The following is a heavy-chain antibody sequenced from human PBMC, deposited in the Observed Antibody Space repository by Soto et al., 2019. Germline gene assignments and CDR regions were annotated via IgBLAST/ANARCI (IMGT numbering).Heavy chain of an antibody. J-gene: IGHJ6*02. CDR2: IYYSGST. Sequence: KTSETLSLTCTVSGGSISSGGYYWSWIRQHPGKGLEWIGYIYYSGSTYYNPSLKSRVTISVDTSKNQFSLKLSSVTAADTAVYYCAREPRENRGGMDVWGQGTTVTVSS. CDR1: GGSISSGGYY. V-gene: IGHV4-31*03. CDR3: AREPRENRGGMDV. D-gene: IGHD1-26*01.